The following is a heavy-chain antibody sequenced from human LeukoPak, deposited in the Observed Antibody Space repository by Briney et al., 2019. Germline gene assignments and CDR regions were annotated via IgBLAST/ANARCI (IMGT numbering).Heavy chain of an antibody. CDR3: ARVSIVGATIDY. J-gene: IGHJ4*02. Sequence: SETLSLTCTVSGGSISSSSYYWGWIRQPPGKGLEWIGSIYYSGSTYYNPSLKSRVTISVDTSKNQFSLKLSSVTAADTAVYYCARVSIVGATIDYWGQGTLVTVSS. CDR2: IYYSGST. V-gene: IGHV4-39*07. D-gene: IGHD1-26*01. CDR1: GGSISSSSYY.